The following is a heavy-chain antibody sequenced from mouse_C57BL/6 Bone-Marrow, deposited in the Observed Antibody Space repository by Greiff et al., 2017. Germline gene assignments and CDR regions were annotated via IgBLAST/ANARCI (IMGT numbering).Heavy chain of an antibody. V-gene: IGHV1-81*01. CDR1: GYTFTSYG. J-gene: IGHJ2*01. Sequence: VTLMESGAELARPGASVKLSCKASGYTFTSYGISWVKQRTGQGLEWIGESYPRSGNSYSNEKFMGKATLTADKYSSIAYRELRNLTSEDTAVYGCARKGLYGYYCYLDDWGQGTTLTVSS. CDR2: SYPRSGNS. D-gene: IGHD2-3*01. CDR3: ARKGLYGYYCYLDD.